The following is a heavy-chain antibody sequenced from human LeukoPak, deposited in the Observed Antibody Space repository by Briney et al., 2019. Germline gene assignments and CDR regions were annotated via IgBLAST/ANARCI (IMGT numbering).Heavy chain of an antibody. V-gene: IGHV3-30*02. CDR3: AKDGPDGSWGDY. D-gene: IGHD3-16*01. J-gene: IGHJ4*02. Sequence: GGSLRLSCAASGFTSSSYGMHWVRQAPGKGLEWVAFIRYDGSNKYYADSVKGRFTISRDNSKNTLYLQMNSLRAEDTAVYYCAKDGPDGSWGDYWGQGTLVTVSS. CDR2: IRYDGSNK. CDR1: GFTSSSYG.